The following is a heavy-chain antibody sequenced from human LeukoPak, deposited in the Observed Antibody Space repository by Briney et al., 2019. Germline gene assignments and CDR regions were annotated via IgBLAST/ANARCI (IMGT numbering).Heavy chain of an antibody. D-gene: IGHD3-22*01. V-gene: IGHV3-21*06. CDR2: INSGGTTT. CDR1: GFAFSTYT. J-gene: IGHJ4*02. CDR3: LRGDSRDF. Sequence: GGSLRHSRAACGFAFSTYTMNWVRPPPGQGLEWVASINSGGTTTHYAFSVKGRFTISRDNAQNVLYLQMNGLRGDDAAVYYCLRGDSRDFWGQGTLVTVSS.